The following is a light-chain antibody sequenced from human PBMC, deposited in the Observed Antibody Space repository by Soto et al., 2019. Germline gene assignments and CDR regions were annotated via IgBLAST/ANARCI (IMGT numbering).Light chain of an antibody. CDR3: QHYGGMWK. J-gene: IGKJ1*01. V-gene: IGKV1-5*01. Sequence: DIQMTQSPSTLSASVGDRVTITCRASQSISNRLAWYQQKPGKATKVLIYDASNLESGVPSRFTGSGSGTEFILTISSLQHDDFANYYCQHYGGMWKLGQGTKVDIK. CDR1: QSISNR. CDR2: DAS.